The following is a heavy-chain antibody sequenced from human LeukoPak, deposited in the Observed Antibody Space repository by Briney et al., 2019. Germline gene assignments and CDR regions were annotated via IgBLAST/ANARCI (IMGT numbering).Heavy chain of an antibody. Sequence: KPGGSLRLSCAASGFSFSNAWMSWVRQAPGKGLEWLGRIKSKTDGGTTEAAPPVKGRFTISRDNAKNSLYLQMNSLRAEDTALYYCAKDGYSSGWFLDYWGQGTLVTVSS. CDR3: AKDGYSSGWFLDY. CDR2: IKSKTDGGTT. CDR1: GFSFSNAW. V-gene: IGHV3-15*05. D-gene: IGHD6-19*01. J-gene: IGHJ4*02.